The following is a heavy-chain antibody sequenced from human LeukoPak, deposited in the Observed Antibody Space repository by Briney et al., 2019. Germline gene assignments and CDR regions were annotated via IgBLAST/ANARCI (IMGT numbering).Heavy chain of an antibody. CDR2: IFSDGSNR. Sequence: GGSLRLSCVASGFTFSRYRMHWARQAPGKGLVWVLRIFSDGSNRVYADSVKGRFTISRDNAKNTLYLQMNSLRAEDTAVYYCASETYYYGSGSYYKGQFWGQGTLVTVSS. V-gene: IGHV3-74*01. CDR3: ASETYYYGSGSYYKGQF. CDR1: GFTFSRYR. D-gene: IGHD3-10*01. J-gene: IGHJ4*02.